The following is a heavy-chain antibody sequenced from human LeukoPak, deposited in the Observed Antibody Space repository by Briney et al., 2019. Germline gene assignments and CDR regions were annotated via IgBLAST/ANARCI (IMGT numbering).Heavy chain of an antibody. J-gene: IGHJ4*02. Sequence: GGSLRLSCAASGFTLSDYYMSWIRQAPGKGREGVSYSSSSGSTIYYADSVKGRFAISRDNAKNSLYLQMNSLRAEDTAVYYCARRRDFIDYWGQGTLVTVSS. V-gene: IGHV3-11*01. CDR3: ARRRDFIDY. D-gene: IGHD3/OR15-3a*01. CDR2: SSSSGSTI. CDR1: GFTLSDYY.